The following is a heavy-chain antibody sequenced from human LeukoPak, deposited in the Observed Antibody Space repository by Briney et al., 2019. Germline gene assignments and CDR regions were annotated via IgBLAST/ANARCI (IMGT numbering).Heavy chain of an antibody. CDR2: ISGSGGST. D-gene: IGHD3-9*01. V-gene: IGHV3-23*01. J-gene: IGHJ4*02. Sequence: PGGSLRLSCAASGFTFSNYAMSWVRQAPGKGLEWVSAISGSGGSTYYADSVKGRFTISRDNSKNTLYLQINSLRAEDTAVYYCAKDQAHYYDILTGPHYFDYWGQGTLVTVSS. CDR3: AKDQAHYYDILTGPHYFDY. CDR1: GFTFSNYA.